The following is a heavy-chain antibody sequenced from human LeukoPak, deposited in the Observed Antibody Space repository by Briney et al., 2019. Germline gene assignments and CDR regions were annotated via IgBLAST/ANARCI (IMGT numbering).Heavy chain of an antibody. V-gene: IGHV4-34*01. CDR3: ARDTNWGYWYYFDY. J-gene: IGHJ4*02. Sequence: SETLSLTCAVYGGSFSGYYWSWIRQPPGKGLEWIGEINHSGSTNYNPSLKSRVTISVDTSKNQFSLKLSSVTAADTAVYYCARDTNWGYWYYFDYWGQETLVTVSS. CDR1: GGSFSGYY. D-gene: IGHD7-27*01. CDR2: INHSGST.